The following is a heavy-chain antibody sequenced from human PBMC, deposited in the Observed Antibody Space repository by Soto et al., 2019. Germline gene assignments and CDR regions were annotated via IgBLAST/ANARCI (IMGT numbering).Heavy chain of an antibody. CDR2: FSGSGSNT. J-gene: IGHJ4*01. Sequence: EVQLLESGGGLVQPGGSLRLSCAASGFTFSSYAMTWVRQAPGKGLEWVSSFSGSGSNTYYADSVKGRFTISRDNSKNTLYLQMNSLRAEDTAVYSCAKGTSSWPYFYDYWGHVTLVTVSS. CDR1: GFTFSSYA. D-gene: IGHD6-13*01. V-gene: IGHV3-23*01. CDR3: AKGTSSWPYFYDY.